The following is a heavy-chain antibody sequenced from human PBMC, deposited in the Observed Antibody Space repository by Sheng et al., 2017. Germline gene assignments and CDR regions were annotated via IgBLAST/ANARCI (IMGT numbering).Heavy chain of an antibody. CDR2: IYYSGST. CDR3: ARDNGQWLVRGWFDP. CDR1: GGSISSSSYY. D-gene: IGHD6-19*01. J-gene: IGHJ5*02. V-gene: IGHV4-39*07. Sequence: QLQLQESGPGLVKPSETLSLTCTVSGGSISSSSYYWGWIRQPPGKGLEWIGSIYYSGSTYYNPSLKSRVTISVDTSKNQFSLKLSSVTAADTAVYYCARDNGQWLVRGWFDPWGQGTLVTVSS.